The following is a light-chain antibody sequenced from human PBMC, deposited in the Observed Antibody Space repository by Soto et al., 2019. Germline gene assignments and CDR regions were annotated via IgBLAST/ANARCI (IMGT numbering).Light chain of an antibody. J-gene: IGKJ1*01. CDR1: QTVTSNY. V-gene: IGKV3-20*01. CDR3: QQYDGSPST. CDR2: GAS. Sequence: EIVLTQSPGTLSLSPGERATLSCRASQTVTSNYLAWYQRKPGQAPRLLIYGASSSATDIPDRFSGSGSGTDFTLTITRLEPEDFAVYFCQQYDGSPSTVGQGTKVEIK.